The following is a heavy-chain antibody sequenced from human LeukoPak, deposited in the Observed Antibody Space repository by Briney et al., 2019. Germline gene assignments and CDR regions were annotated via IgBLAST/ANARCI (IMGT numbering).Heavy chain of an antibody. Sequence: GGSLRLSCAASGFIFSKYDMHWVRQVTGKGLEWVSGIDRDGVTYYSGSVKGRFTSSRENAKNSLDLQMNTLRAGDTGVYYCARENLEYGDYAIDYWGQGILVIVSS. J-gene: IGHJ4*02. V-gene: IGHV3-13*01. D-gene: IGHD4-17*01. CDR3: ARENLEYGDYAIDY. CDR2: IDRDGVT. CDR1: GFIFSKYD.